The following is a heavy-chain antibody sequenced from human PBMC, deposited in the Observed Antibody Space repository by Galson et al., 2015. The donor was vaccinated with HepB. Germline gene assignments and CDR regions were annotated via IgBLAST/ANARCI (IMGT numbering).Heavy chain of an antibody. D-gene: IGHD6-13*01. CDR3: AREWAAAAFFDY. Sequence: SLRLSCAASGFTFSSYAMHWVRQAPGKGLEWVAVIWYDGSNKYYADSVKGRFTISRDNSKNTLYLQMNSLRAEDTAVYYCAREWAAAAFFDYWGQGTLVTVSS. V-gene: IGHV3-33*08. J-gene: IGHJ4*02. CDR2: IWYDGSNK. CDR1: GFTFSSYA.